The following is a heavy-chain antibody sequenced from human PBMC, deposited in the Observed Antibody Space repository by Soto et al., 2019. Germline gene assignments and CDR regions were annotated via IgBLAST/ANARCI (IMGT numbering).Heavy chain of an antibody. V-gene: IGHV3-23*01. CDR3: AKDGRAYSQEHFDY. CDR2: IANSGGRT. D-gene: IGHD5-18*01. J-gene: IGHJ4*02. Sequence: PGGSLRLSCAASGFTFSIYAMNWVRQAPGKGLEWVSAIANSGGRTYYADSVKGRFTISRDNSKNTLYLQMNSLRADDTAVYYCAKDGRAYSQEHFDYWGQGTLVTVSS. CDR1: GFTFSIYA.